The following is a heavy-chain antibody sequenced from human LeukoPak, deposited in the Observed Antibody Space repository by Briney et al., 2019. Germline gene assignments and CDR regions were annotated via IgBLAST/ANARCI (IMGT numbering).Heavy chain of an antibody. CDR3: ASVTMVRGPHFDY. J-gene: IGHJ4*02. CDR1: GFTVSSKY. D-gene: IGHD3-10*01. CDR2: MYSGGST. V-gene: IGHV3-53*01. Sequence: PGGSLRLSCAASGFTVSSKYMSWVRQAPGKGLEWGSVMYSGGSTYYAASVEGRFTISRDSSKNTVYLQMSSLRAEDTAVYYCASVTMVRGPHFDYWGQGTLVTVSS.